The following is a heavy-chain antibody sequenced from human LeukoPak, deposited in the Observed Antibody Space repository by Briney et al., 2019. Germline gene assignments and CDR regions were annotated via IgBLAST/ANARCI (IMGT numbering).Heavy chain of an antibody. J-gene: IGHJ5*02. V-gene: IGHV4-59*01. CDR1: GGSISSYY. CDR2: IYYSGST. D-gene: IGHD3-16*01. Sequence: SGTLSLTCTVSGGSISSYYWSWIRQPAGKGLEWIGYIYYSGSTNYNPSLKSRVTISVDTSKNQFSLKLSSVTAADTAVYYCARSGFGGVKGHWFDPWGQGTLVTVSS. CDR3: ARSGFGGVKGHWFDP.